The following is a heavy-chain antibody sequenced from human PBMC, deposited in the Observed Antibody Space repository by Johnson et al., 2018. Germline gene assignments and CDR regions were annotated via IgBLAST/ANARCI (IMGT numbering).Heavy chain of an antibody. CDR1: GFTFSSYG. V-gene: IGHV3-30*03. CDR3: ARADGDDAFDI. D-gene: IGHD3-10*01. Sequence: VQLVQSGGGVVQPGRSLRLSCAASGFTFSSYGMHWVRQAPGKGLEWVAVISYDGSNKYYADSVKGRFTISRDNSKNTLYLQMDSLRAEDTAVYYCARADGDDAFDIWGQGTMVTVSS. J-gene: IGHJ3*02. CDR2: ISYDGSNK.